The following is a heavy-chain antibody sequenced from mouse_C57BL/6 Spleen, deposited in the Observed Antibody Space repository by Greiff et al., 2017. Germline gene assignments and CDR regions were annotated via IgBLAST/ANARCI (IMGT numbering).Heavy chain of an antibody. V-gene: IGHV1-82*01. Sequence: VQLQQSGPELVKPGASVKISCKASGYSFTDYRMNWVKQRTGKGLEWIGGIYPGYGATNYNQKFKGKATLTAAQSSSTAYMQLISLTSEDSAVYFCARARRSLALDYWGQGTTVTVSS. CDR3: ARARRSLALDY. D-gene: IGHD3-1*01. CDR2: IYPGYGAT. CDR1: GYSFTDYR. J-gene: IGHJ2*01.